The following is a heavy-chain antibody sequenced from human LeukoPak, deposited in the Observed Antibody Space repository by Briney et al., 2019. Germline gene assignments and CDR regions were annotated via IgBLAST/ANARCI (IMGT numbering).Heavy chain of an antibody. D-gene: IGHD1-26*01. J-gene: IGHJ3*02. Sequence: PSETLSLTCTVSGGSISSGGYYWSWLRQHPGKGLEWIGYIYYSGSTYYNPSLKGRVTISVDTSKNQFSLKLSSVTAADTAVYYCARELVGATFAFDIWGQGTMVTVSS. CDR1: GGSISSGGYY. CDR2: IYYSGST. CDR3: ARELVGATFAFDI. V-gene: IGHV4-31*03.